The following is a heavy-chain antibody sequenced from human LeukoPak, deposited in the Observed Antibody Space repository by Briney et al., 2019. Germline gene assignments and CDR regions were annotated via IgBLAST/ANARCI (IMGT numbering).Heavy chain of an antibody. J-gene: IGHJ4*02. CDR2: ISAYNGNT. CDR3: ARCGAENSGYENDY. V-gene: IGHV1-18*01. CDR1: GGTFSSYA. D-gene: IGHD5-12*01. Sequence: ASVKVSCKASGGTFSSYAISWVRQAPGQGLEWMGWISAYNGNTNYAQKLQGRVTMTTDTSTSTAYMELRSLRSDDTAVYYCARCGAENSGYENDYWGQGTLVTVSS.